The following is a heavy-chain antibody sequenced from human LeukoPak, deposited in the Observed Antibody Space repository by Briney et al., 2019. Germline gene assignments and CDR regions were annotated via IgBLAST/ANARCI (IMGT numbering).Heavy chain of an antibody. Sequence: PSETLSLTCTVSGGSISSGSYYWSWIRQPAGKGLEWIGEINHSGSTNYNPSLKSRVTISVDTSKNQFSLKLSAVTAADTAVYYCARVGSGSYLNYYYYMDVWGKGTTVTVSS. D-gene: IGHD1-26*01. CDR2: INHSGST. V-gene: IGHV4-61*10. J-gene: IGHJ6*03. CDR3: ARVGSGSYLNYYYYMDV. CDR1: GGSISSGSYY.